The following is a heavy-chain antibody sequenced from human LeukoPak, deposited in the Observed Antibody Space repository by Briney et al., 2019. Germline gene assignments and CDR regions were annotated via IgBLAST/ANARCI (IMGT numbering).Heavy chain of an antibody. D-gene: IGHD3-9*01. Sequence: GGSLRLSCAASGFNFNNYAMSWVRQAPGKGLQWVSSISGRGDITHYADSVKGRFTIYRDNSKNTVFLQMNWLRADDTAVYYCAKDLTWIPPVLVTFDLRGQRTLVAVSP. V-gene: IGHV3-23*01. CDR3: AKDLTWIPPVLVTFDL. CDR1: GFNFNNYA. J-gene: IGHJ4*02. CDR2: ISGRGDIT.